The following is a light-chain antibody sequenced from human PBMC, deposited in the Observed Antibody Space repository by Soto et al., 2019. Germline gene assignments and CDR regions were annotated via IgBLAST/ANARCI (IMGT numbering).Light chain of an antibody. CDR3: QQRSNWPPT. CDR2: GAF. CDR1: QSVSSSY. V-gene: IGKV3D-20*02. Sequence: EIVLPQSPATLSLSPGERATLSCRASQSVSSSYLAWYQQKPGQAPRLLIYGAFSRATGIPDRFSGSGSGTDFTLTISSLEPEDFAVYYCQQRSNWPPTFGGGTKVDIK. J-gene: IGKJ4*01.